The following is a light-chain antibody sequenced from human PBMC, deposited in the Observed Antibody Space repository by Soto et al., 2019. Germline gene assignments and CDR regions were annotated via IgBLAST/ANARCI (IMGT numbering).Light chain of an antibody. J-gene: IGLJ1*01. CDR1: SSDVGGYNY. CDR2: EVS. CDR3: SSYTSSSTLAV. Sequence: QAVLTQPASVSGSPGQSINISCTGTSSDVGGYNYVSWYQQHPGKAPKLMIYEVSNRPSGVSNRFSGSKSGNTASLTISGLQAEDEADYYCSSYTSSSTLAVFGTGTKVTVL. V-gene: IGLV2-14*01.